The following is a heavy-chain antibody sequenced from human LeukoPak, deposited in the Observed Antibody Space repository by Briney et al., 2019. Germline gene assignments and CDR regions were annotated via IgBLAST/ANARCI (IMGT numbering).Heavy chain of an antibody. Sequence: SETLSLTCTVSGGSISSSSYYWGWIRQPPGKGLEWIGSIYYSGSTYYNPSLKSRVTISVDTSKNQFSLKLSSVTAADTVVYYCARLSRGYSYGYGFDYWGQGTLVTVSS. CDR2: IYYSGST. D-gene: IGHD5-18*01. CDR1: GGSISSSSYY. V-gene: IGHV4-39*01. J-gene: IGHJ4*02. CDR3: ARLSRGYSYGYGFDY.